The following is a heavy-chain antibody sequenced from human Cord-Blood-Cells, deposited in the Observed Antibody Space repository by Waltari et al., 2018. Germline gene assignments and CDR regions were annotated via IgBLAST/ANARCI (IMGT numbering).Heavy chain of an antibody. J-gene: IGHJ4*02. D-gene: IGHD1-26*01. CDR2: IYYRVTT. Sequence: QVQLQESGPGLVKPSETLSLTCTVSGGSISSYYWSWIRQPPGKGLEWIGYIYYRVTTNNNPSLKGRGTISVDTSKNKFSLKLSSVPAADTAVYYCARLIVGATQANHFDYWGQGTLVTVSS. CDR1: GGSISSYY. V-gene: IGHV4-59*08. CDR3: ARLIVGATQANHFDY.